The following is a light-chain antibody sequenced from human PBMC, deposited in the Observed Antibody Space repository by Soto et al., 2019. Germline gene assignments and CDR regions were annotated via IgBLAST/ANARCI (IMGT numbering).Light chain of an antibody. CDR1: QSVSSSY. V-gene: IGKV3-20*01. CDR2: GAS. Sequence: EIVLTQPPGTLSLSPGERATLSCRASQSVSSSYLAWYQQKPGQAPRLLIYGASSRATGIPDRFSGSGSGTDFTLTISSLEPEDFAVYYCQQYGSSPQTFGQGTKVDIK. J-gene: IGKJ1*01. CDR3: QQYGSSPQT.